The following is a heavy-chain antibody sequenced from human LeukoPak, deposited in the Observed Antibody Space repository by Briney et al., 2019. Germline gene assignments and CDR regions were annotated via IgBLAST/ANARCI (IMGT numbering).Heavy chain of an antibody. J-gene: IGHJ4*02. CDR2: INWNGGST. D-gene: IGHD3-3*01. Sequence: GGSLRLFCAASGFTFDDYGMSWVRQAPGKGLEWVSGINWNGGSTAYADSVKGRFTISRDNAKNSLYLQMNSLRAEDTALYYCARDRGTYYDFWSGYPDYWGQGTLVTVSS. V-gene: IGHV3-20*04. CDR1: GFTFDDYG. CDR3: ARDRGTYYDFWSGYPDY.